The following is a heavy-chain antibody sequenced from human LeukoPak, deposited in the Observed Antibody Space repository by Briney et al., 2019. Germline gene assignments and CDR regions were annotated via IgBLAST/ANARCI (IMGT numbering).Heavy chain of an antibody. J-gene: IGHJ4*02. CDR2: IYTSGST. V-gene: IGHV4-61*02. Sequence: PSQTLSLTCTVSGDSISSGSYNWSWNRQPAGKGLEWIGRIYTSGSTNYNPSLKSRVTISVDTSKNQFSLKLSSVTAADTAVYYCAREEYYSDNSGYYPDFWGQGTLVTVSS. CDR1: GDSISSGSYN. D-gene: IGHD3-22*01. CDR3: AREEYYSDNSGYYPDF.